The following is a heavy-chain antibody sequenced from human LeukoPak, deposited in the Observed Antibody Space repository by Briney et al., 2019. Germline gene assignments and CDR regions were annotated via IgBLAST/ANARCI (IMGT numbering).Heavy chain of an antibody. CDR1: GFTFSAYN. V-gene: IGHV3-21*01. CDR3: ARVHPHYYGSGTGMDV. Sequence: PGGSLRLSCAASGFTFSAYNMNWVRRTPGKGLEWVSSITTSSTYMFYADSVRGRFTISRDNAENSLYLQMNSLRDEDTAVYYCARVHPHYYGSGTGMDVWGKGTTVTVSS. D-gene: IGHD3-10*01. CDR2: ITTSSTYM. J-gene: IGHJ6*03.